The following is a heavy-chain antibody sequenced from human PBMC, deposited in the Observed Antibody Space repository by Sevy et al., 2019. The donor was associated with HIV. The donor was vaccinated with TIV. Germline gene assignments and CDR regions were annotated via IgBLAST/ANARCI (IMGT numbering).Heavy chain of an antibody. V-gene: IGHV1-2*06. J-gene: IGHJ1*01. CDR2: INPNSGGT. CDR1: GYTFTGYY. Sequence: ASVKVSCKASGYTFTGYYMHWVRQAPGQGLEWMGRINPNSGGTNYAQKFQGRVTMTRDTSISTAYMELSRLRSDDTAVYYCAREEDYYGSGIFQHCGQGTLVTVSS. CDR3: AREEDYYGSGIFQH. D-gene: IGHD3-10*01.